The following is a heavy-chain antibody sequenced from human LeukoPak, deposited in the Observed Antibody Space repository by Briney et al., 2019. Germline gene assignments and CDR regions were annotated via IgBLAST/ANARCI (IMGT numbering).Heavy chain of an antibody. CDR3: ARPLGEYSSSPTDY. Sequence: AGGSLKLSCAASGSTFSGSAMHWVRQASGKGLEWVGRIRSKANSYATTYAASVKGRFTISRDNAKNSLYLQMNSLRAEDTAVYYCARPLGEYSSSPTDYWGQGTLVTVSS. J-gene: IGHJ4*02. D-gene: IGHD6-6*01. CDR2: IRSKANSYAT. CDR1: GSTFSGSA. V-gene: IGHV3-73*01.